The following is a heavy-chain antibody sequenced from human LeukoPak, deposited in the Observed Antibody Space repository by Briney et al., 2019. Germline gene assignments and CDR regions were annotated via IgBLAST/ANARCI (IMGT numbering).Heavy chain of an antibody. CDR1: GFTFSSYG. CDR2: IWYDGSNK. D-gene: IGHD3-10*01. Sequence: GGSLRLSCAASGFTFSSYGMHWVRQAPGKGLEWVAVIWYDGSNKYYADSVKGRFTISRGNSKNTLYLQMNSLRAEDTAVYYCAKDSPRGYYGSGSYDYWGQGTLVTVSS. CDR3: AKDSPRGYYGSGSYDY. J-gene: IGHJ4*02. V-gene: IGHV3-33*06.